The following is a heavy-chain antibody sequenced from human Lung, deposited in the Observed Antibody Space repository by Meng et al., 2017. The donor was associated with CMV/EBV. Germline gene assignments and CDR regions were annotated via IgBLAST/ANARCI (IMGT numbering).Heavy chain of an antibody. J-gene: IGHJ4*02. CDR2: TYYRSKWYH. V-gene: IGHV6-1*01. D-gene: IGHD4-23*01. CDR3: ARGINGGCGD. Sequence: QVQLQQSGPGLVKPSQTPSLTFAISGDIVSSNSAAWHWIRQSPSRGLEWLGRTYYRSKWYHEYAVSVKSRITISPDTPKNQFSLQLNSMTPEDTAVYYCARGINGGCGDWGQGTLVTVSS. CDR1: GDIVSSNSAA.